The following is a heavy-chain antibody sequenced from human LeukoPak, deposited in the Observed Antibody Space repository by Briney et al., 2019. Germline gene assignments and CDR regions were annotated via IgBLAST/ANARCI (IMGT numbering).Heavy chain of an antibody. D-gene: IGHD2-15*01. Sequence: ASVKVSCKASGYIFTGYYMHWVRQAPGQGLEWMGWINPNSGGADYAQKFQGRVTMTRDTSISTAYMALSRLKSDDTAVYYCARGPPEYCSGGSCSSGRNWLDPWGQGTLVTVSS. CDR1: GYIFTGYY. CDR2: INPNSGGA. CDR3: ARGPPEYCSGGSCSSGRNWLDP. V-gene: IGHV1-2*02. J-gene: IGHJ5*02.